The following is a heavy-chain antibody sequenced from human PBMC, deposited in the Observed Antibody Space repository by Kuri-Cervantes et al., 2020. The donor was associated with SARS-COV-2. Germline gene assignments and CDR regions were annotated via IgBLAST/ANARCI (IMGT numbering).Heavy chain of an antibody. CDR2: IIPIFGTA. V-gene: IGHV1-69*06. D-gene: IGHD2-2*02. CDR1: GGSFHIYS. J-gene: IGHJ6*02. Sequence: SVKVSCKTSGGSFHIYSITWVRQAPGQGLEWMGGIIPIFGTANYAQKFQGRVTITADKSTSTAYMELSSLRSEDTAVYYCAREYQLLYRGARGSMDVWGQGTTVTVSS. CDR3: AREYQLLYRGARGSMDV.